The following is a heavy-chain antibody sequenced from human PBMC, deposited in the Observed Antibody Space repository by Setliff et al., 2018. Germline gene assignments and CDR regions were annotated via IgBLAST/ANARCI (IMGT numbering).Heavy chain of an antibody. CDR3: ARHRVGNSGYAIPILDF. CDR1: GYSFSTYW. Sequence: PGASLKISCKGSGYSFSTYWIGWVRQMPGKGLEWMGIVYPGDSDTRYSPAFEGQVTISADKSISTAYLQWSSLKASDSAMYYCARHRVGNSGYAIPILDFWGQGALVTV. D-gene: IGHD5-12*01. J-gene: IGHJ4*02. CDR2: VYPGDSDT. V-gene: IGHV5-51*01.